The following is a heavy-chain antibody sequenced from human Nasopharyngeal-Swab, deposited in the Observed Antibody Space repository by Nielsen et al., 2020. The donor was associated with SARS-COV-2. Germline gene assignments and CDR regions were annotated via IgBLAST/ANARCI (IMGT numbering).Heavy chain of an antibody. CDR1: GYTFTNYY. V-gene: IGHV1-2*06. Sequence: ASVKVSCKASGYTFTNYYIHWLRQAPGQGLEWMGRINPNSGDTNYAQKFQGRVTMTRDTSISTAYMELSRLRSDDTAVYYCARVYSRSFEYWGQGTQVTVSS. CDR3: ARVYSRSFEY. J-gene: IGHJ4*02. CDR2: INPNSGDT. D-gene: IGHD6-6*01.